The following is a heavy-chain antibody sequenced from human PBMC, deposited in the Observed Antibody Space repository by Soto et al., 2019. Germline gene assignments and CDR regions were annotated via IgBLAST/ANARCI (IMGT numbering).Heavy chain of an antibody. V-gene: IGHV3-15*07. Sequence: GGSLRLSCAASGFTFITAWMNWVRQAPGKGLEWVGRIKSKNDGGTTDYAAPVKGKFTISRDDSKNTVNLQMNSLRTEDTALYYCAADLPGHGGGYEFDYWGQGTPVTVSS. D-gene: IGHD2-15*01. CDR2: IKSKNDGGTT. CDR1: GFTFITAW. CDR3: AADLPGHGGGYEFDY. J-gene: IGHJ4*01.